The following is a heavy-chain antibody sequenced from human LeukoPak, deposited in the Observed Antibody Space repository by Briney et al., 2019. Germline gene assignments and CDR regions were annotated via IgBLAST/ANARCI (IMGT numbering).Heavy chain of an antibody. D-gene: IGHD2-21*02. CDR3: AREDPYCGGDCPSYGMDV. Sequence: TGGSLRLSCAASGFTFSSYSMNCVRQAPGKGLEWVSYITRSGSAKYYADAVKGRFTISRDNAKNSLYLQMNSLRAEDTAVYYCAREDPYCGGDCPSYGMDVWGQGTTVTVSS. CDR1: GFTFSSYS. CDR2: ITRSGSAK. J-gene: IGHJ6*02. V-gene: IGHV3-48*01.